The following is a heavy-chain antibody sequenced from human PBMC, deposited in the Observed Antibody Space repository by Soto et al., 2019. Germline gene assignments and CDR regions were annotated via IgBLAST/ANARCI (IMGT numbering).Heavy chain of an antibody. CDR1: GFTFSSYG. D-gene: IGHD3-9*01. CDR3: AKADDILTGSLAEYFQH. J-gene: IGHJ1*01. V-gene: IGHV3-30*18. Sequence: PGGSLRLSCAASGFTFSSYGMHWVRQAPGKGLEWVAVISYDGSNKYYADSVKGRFTISRDNSKNTLYLQMNSLRAEDTAVYYCAKADDILTGSLAEYFQHWGQGTLVTAPQ. CDR2: ISYDGSNK.